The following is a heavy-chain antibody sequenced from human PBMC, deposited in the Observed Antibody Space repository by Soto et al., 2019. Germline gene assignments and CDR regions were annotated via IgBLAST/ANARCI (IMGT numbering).Heavy chain of an antibody. Sequence: GGSLRLSCAASGFTFSSYAMHWVRQAPGKGLEWVAVISYDGSNKYYADSVKGRFTISRDNSKNTLYLQMNSLRAEDTAVYYCATSGWLQLRWYFDYWGQGTLVTASS. CDR2: ISYDGSNK. D-gene: IGHD5-12*01. V-gene: IGHV3-30*03. J-gene: IGHJ4*02. CDR3: ATSGWLQLRWYFDY. CDR1: GFTFSSYA.